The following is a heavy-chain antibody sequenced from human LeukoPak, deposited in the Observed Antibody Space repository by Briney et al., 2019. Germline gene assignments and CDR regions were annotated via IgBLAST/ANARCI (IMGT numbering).Heavy chain of an antibody. CDR2: ISYSGGT. CDR1: GCSISTYY. Sequence: SETLSLTCTVSGCSISTYYWTWIRQPPGKGLEWIGYISYSGGTTYNPPLKRRVSFSVDTSKSQFSLKLDSVTAADSAVYYCARAQLNLGGDFGMDVWRQGTTVTVSS. D-gene: IGHD1-1*01. V-gene: IGHV4-59*01. CDR3: ARAQLNLGGDFGMDV. J-gene: IGHJ6*02.